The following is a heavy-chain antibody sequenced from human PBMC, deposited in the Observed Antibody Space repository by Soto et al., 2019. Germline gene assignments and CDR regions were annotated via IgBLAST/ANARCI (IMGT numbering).Heavy chain of an antibody. CDR1: GRSFSGYY. V-gene: IGHV4-34*01. J-gene: IGHJ4*02. Sequence: PSETLSLTCAVYGRSFSGYYWSWIRQPPGKGLEWIGEINHSGSTNYNPSLKSRVTISVDTSKNQFSLKLSSVTAADTAVYYCAIGQLLTPAALVYGVGRYHSPHVYWGQGILVTVFS. D-gene: IGHD3-3*01. CDR2: INHSGST. CDR3: AIGQLLTPAALVYGVGRYHSPHVY.